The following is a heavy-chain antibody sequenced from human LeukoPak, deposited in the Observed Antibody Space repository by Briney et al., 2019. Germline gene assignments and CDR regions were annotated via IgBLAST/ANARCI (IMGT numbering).Heavy chain of an antibody. CDR2: ISYDGSNK. V-gene: IGHV3-30-3*01. J-gene: IGHJ5*02. Sequence: GRSLRLSCAASGFTFSSYAMHWVRQAPGKGLEWVAVISYDGSNKYYADSVKGRFTISRDNSKNTLYLQMNSPRAEDTAVYYCARDQELAGDRWFDPWGQGTLVTVSS. D-gene: IGHD6-19*01. CDR3: ARDQELAGDRWFDP. CDR1: GFTFSSYA.